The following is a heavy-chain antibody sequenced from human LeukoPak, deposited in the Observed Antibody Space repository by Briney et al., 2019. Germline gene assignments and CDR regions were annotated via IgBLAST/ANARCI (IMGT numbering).Heavy chain of an antibody. V-gene: IGHV3-11*04. CDR3: ARVRYDSGWYDY. CDR1: GFTFSDYY. Sequence: PGGSLRLSCAASGFTFSDYYMSWIRQAPGKGLEWVSYISSSGSTIYYADSVKGRFTLSRDNAKNSLYLQMNSLRAEDAAVYYCARVRYDSGWYDYWGQGAQVIVSS. J-gene: IGHJ4*02. CDR2: ISSSGSTI. D-gene: IGHD6-19*01.